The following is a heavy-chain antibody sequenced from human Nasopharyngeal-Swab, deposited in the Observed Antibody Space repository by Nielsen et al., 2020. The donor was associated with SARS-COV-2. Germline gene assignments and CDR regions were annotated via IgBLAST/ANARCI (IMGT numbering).Heavy chain of an antibody. CDR2: INSDGSST. CDR3: AKDAHYGGPPGDAFDI. D-gene: IGHD4-23*01. J-gene: IGHJ3*02. CDR1: GFTFSCYL. V-gene: IGHV3-74*01. Sequence: GESLKISCAASGFTFSCYLMHWVRQAPGKGLVCVSRINSDGSSTSYADSVKGRFTISRDNAKNTLYLQMNSLRAEDTAVYYCAKDAHYGGPPGDAFDIWGQGTMVTVSS.